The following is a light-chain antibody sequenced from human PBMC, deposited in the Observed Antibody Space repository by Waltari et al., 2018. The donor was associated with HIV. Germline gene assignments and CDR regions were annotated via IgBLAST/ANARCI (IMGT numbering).Light chain of an antibody. CDR2: EDS. CDR1: TLGDRY. Sequence: SYELTQPPSVSVTPGQTASITCYGDTLGDRYVYWYQQKPGQSPVLVVYEDSKRPSGIPERFSGSNSGNTATLTISGTQAMDEADYYCQAWDSSVVFGGGNKLTVL. V-gene: IGLV3-1*01. CDR3: QAWDSSVV. J-gene: IGLJ2*01.